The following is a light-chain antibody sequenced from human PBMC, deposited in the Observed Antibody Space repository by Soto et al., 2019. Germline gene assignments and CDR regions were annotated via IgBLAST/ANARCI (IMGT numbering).Light chain of an antibody. Sequence: QSVLTQPRSVSGSPGQSVIISCTGTSSDVGGYNYVSWYQQHPGKAPKLMIYDVSKRPSGVPDRFSGSKSGNTASLTISGLQAEDEADYYCCSYAGSYSPKVFGTGTKLTVL. CDR1: SSDVGGYNY. CDR3: CSYAGSYSPKV. V-gene: IGLV2-11*01. J-gene: IGLJ1*01. CDR2: DVS.